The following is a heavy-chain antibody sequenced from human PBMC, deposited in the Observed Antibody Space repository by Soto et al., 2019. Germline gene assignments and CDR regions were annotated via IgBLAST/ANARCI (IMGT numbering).Heavy chain of an antibody. V-gene: IGHV4-30-4*01. Sequence: QVQLLESGPGLVKPSQTLSLTCSVSGDSISNLDYFWAWIRQPPGQALEYIGYIYKSATTYYNPSFESRVATSVDTSKSQFSLNVTSVTAADTAVYFCARGRYCLTGRCFPNWFDSWGQGALVTASS. CDR2: IYKSATT. CDR3: ARGRYCLTGRCFPNWFDS. CDR1: GDSISNLDYF. D-gene: IGHD7-27*01. J-gene: IGHJ5*01.